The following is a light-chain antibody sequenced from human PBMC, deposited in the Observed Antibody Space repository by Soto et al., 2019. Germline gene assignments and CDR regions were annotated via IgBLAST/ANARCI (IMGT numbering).Light chain of an antibody. CDR1: SSNIGGDYD. V-gene: IGLV1-40*01. Sequence: QSVLTQPPSVSGAPGQRVTLSCIGSSSNIGGDYDVHWYQQHPGTAPKLLIYGNSNRPSGVPDRFSGSKSGASAALAITGLQAEDEADYYCQSYASSLDCVFGTGTKLTVL. J-gene: IGLJ1*01. CDR2: GNS. CDR3: QSYASSLDCV.